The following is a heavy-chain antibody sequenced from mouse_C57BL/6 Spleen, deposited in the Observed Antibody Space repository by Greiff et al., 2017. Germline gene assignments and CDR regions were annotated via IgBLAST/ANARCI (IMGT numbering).Heavy chain of an antibody. CDR1: GFSFNTYA. V-gene: IGHV10-1*01. CDR2: IRSKSNNYAT. J-gene: IGHJ1*03. Sequence: EVQVVESGGGLVQPKGSLKLSCAASGFSFNTYAMNWVRQAPGKGLEWVARIRSKSNNYATYYADSVKDRFTISRDDSESMLYLQMNNLKTEDTAMYYCVRREYWYFDVWGTGTTVTVSS. CDR3: VRREYWYFDV.